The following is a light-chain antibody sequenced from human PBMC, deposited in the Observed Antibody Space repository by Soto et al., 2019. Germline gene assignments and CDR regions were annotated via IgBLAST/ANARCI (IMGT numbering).Light chain of an antibody. CDR2: NTN. V-gene: IGLV8-61*01. Sequence: QAVVTQEPSLSVSPGGTVTLTCGLTSGSVSTSYYPSWYQQTPGQAPRTLIYNTNIRSSGVPDRFSGSILGNKAALTITGAQAADECDYYCVLYVGSGIVVFGGGTKLTVL. CDR1: SGSVSTSYY. CDR3: VLYVGSGIVV. J-gene: IGLJ2*01.